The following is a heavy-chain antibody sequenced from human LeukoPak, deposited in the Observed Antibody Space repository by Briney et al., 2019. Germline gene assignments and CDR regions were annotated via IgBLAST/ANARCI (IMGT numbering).Heavy chain of an antibody. Sequence: GGSLRLSCAASGFTFSSYGMHWVRQAPGKGLEWVSVIWYDGSNIYYADSVKGRFTISRDNSKNTLYLQMNSLRAEDTAVYYCARAKTTVTGGVDVWGQGTTVTVSS. D-gene: IGHD4-17*01. CDR1: GFTFSSYG. CDR2: IWYDGSNI. J-gene: IGHJ6*02. V-gene: IGHV3-33*01. CDR3: ARAKTTVTGGVDV.